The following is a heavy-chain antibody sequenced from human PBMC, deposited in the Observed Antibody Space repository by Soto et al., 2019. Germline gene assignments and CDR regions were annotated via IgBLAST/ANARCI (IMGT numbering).Heavy chain of an antibody. CDR1: GFTFSSYS. CDR2: ISSSSSYI. CDR3: ARDERFGLVVPAASFDY. J-gene: IGHJ4*02. V-gene: IGHV3-21*01. Sequence: PGGSLRLSCAASGFTFSSYSMNWVRQAPGKGLEWVSSISSSSSYIYYADSVKGRFTISRDNAKSSLYLQMNSLRAEDTAVYYCARDERFGLVVPAASFDYWGQGTLVTVSS. D-gene: IGHD2-2*01.